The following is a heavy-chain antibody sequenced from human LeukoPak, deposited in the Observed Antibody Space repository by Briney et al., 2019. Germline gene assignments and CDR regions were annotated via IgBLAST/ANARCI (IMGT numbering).Heavy chain of an antibody. CDR1: GGSISSSSYY. J-gene: IGHJ4*02. V-gene: IGHV4-39*01. CDR3: ARHLPLFTGARVDY. CDR2: IYYSGST. D-gene: IGHD3-9*01. Sequence: PSETLSLTCTVSGGSISSSSYYWGWIRQPPGKGLEWIGSIYYSGSTYYNPSLKSRVTISVDTSKNQFSLKLSSVTAADTAVYYCARHLPLFTGARVDYWGQGTLVTVSS.